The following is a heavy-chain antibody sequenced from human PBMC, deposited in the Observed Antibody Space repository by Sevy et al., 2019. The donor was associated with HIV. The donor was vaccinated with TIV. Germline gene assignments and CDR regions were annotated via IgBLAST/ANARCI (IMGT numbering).Heavy chain of an antibody. Sequence: GGSLRLSCAASGFTFDDYAMHWVRQAPGKGLEWVSGISWNSGSIGYGDSVKGRFTISRDNAKNSLYLQMNSLRAEDTALYYCAKDIAAAGPYYFDYWGQGTLVTVSS. V-gene: IGHV3-9*01. J-gene: IGHJ4*02. CDR3: AKDIAAAGPYYFDY. CDR2: ISWNSGSI. CDR1: GFTFDDYA. D-gene: IGHD6-13*01.